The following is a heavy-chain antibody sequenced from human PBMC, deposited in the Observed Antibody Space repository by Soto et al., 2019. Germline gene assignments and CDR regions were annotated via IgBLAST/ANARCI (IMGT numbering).Heavy chain of an antibody. V-gene: IGHV3-74*01. J-gene: IGHJ4*02. CDR2: INSAGSST. D-gene: IGHD5-12*01. Sequence: EVQLVESGGGVVQPGGSLRLCCAASGFSFNTWMHWVSQAPGKGLVWLSRINSAGSSTTYADSVEGRFFVSRDNAKNTLYLQINSLTADDTAVYYCTRGASVYGNFDYWGQGVLLTVSS. CDR1: GFSFNTW. CDR3: TRGASVYGNFDY.